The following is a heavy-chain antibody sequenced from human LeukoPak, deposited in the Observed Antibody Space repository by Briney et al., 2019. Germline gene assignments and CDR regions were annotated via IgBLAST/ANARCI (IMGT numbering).Heavy chain of an antibody. Sequence: GGSLRLSCAASGFTVSSDYMSWVRQAPGKGLEWVSLIYSGGSTYYADSVKGRFTISRDNSKNTLYLQMNSLRAEDTAVYYCASSSTWYYFDYWGQGTLVTVSS. CDR3: ASSSTWYYFDY. D-gene: IGHD6-19*01. CDR1: GFTVSSDY. J-gene: IGHJ4*02. V-gene: IGHV3-53*01. CDR2: IYSGGST.